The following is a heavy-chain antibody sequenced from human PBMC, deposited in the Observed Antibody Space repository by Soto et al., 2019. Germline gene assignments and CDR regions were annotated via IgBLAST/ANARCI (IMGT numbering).Heavy chain of an antibody. D-gene: IGHD1-1*01. V-gene: IGHV3-30*18. CDR2: ISYDGGHQ. CDR1: GFTFSNYG. Sequence: QVQLVESGGGVVQPGRSLRLSCAVSGFTFSNYGMHWVRQAPGKGLEWVAAISYDGGHQYYANSMKGRFTIFRDNSKNTLSLEMNSLRHEDTAVYYCVKGSWTDYYFHDWGQGTLVTVSS. CDR3: VKGSWTDYYFHD. J-gene: IGHJ4*02.